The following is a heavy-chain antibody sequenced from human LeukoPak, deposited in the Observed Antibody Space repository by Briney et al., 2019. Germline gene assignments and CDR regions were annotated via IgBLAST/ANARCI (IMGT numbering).Heavy chain of an antibody. Sequence: PSETLSLTCTVSGGSISSYYWSWIRQPPGKGLEWIGYIYYSGSTNYNPSLKSRVTISVDTSKNHFSLRLSSVTAADTALYFCTRGRYAGTSYYFDYWGQGTLVTVSS. J-gene: IGHJ4*02. CDR2: IYYSGST. V-gene: IGHV4-59*01. CDR1: GGSISSYY. D-gene: IGHD4-23*01. CDR3: TRGRYAGTSYYFDY.